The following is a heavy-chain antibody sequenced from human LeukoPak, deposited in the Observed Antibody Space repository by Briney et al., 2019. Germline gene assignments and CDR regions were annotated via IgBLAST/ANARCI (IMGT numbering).Heavy chain of an antibody. CDR3: ASSGLLWFGELSYFDY. CDR1: GFTFSSYW. Sequence: PGGSLRLSCAASGFTFSSYWMHWVRQAPGKGLVWVSRINSDGNSTSYADSVKGRFTISRDNAKNTLYLQMNSLRAEDTAVYYCASSGLLWFGELSYFDYWGQGTLVTVSS. V-gene: IGHV3-74*01. CDR2: INSDGNST. J-gene: IGHJ4*02. D-gene: IGHD3-10*01.